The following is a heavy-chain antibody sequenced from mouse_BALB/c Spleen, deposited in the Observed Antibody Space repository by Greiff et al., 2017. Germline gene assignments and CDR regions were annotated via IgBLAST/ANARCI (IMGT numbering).Heavy chain of an antibody. Sequence: QVQLKQSGAELMKPGASVKISCKATGYTFSSYWIEWVKQRPGHGLEWIGEILPGSGSTNYNEKFKGKATFTADTSSNTAYMQLSSLTSEDSAVYYCARFEVTYYAMDYWGQGTSVTVSS. CDR2: ILPGSGST. J-gene: IGHJ4*01. CDR3: ARFEVTYYAMDY. D-gene: IGHD2-2*01. V-gene: IGHV1-9*01. CDR1: GYTFSSYW.